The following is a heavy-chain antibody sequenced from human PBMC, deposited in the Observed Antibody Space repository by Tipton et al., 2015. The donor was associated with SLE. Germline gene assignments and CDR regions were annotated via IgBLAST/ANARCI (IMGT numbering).Heavy chain of an antibody. J-gene: IGHJ4*02. CDR1: GSSLSSNF. Sequence: SLRLSCAFSGSSLSSNFMYWVRQGPGKGLVWVSRISRVGSDTKYADSVKGRFIISRDNSKSTLYLQMNNVRVEDTALYYCTRGIDPGSSRISDYWGQGTMVSVSS. D-gene: IGHD2-15*01. CDR2: ISRVGSDT. CDR3: TRGIDPGSSRISDY. V-gene: IGHV3-74*03.